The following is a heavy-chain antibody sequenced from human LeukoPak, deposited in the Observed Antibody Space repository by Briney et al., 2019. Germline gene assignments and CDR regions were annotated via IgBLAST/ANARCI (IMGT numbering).Heavy chain of an antibody. V-gene: IGHV3-21*01. CDR1: GFSFNSYT. J-gene: IGHJ4*02. Sequence: GGSLRLSCAASGFSFNSYTMNWVRQAPGKGLEWVSSISSSNDYIYYIDSVKGRFTISRDNAKNSLYLQMNSLRAEDTAVYYCARDGSSGWYWVDYWGQGTLVTVSS. D-gene: IGHD6-19*01. CDR2: ISSSNDYI. CDR3: ARDGSSGWYWVDY.